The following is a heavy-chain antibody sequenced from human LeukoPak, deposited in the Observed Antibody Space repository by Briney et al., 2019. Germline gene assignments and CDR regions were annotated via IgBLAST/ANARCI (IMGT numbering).Heavy chain of an antibody. D-gene: IGHD3-10*01. J-gene: IGHJ6*02. CDR3: ARVRGSYYSAMDV. CDR2: ISSTGNTI. V-gene: IGHV3-48*03. CDR1: GFTFSNYD. Sequence: PGGSPRLSCAASGFTFSNYDMNWVRQAPGKGLEWVSYISSTGNTIYYADSVKGRFIISRDNAKNSLYLQMNSLRVEDTAVYYCARVRGSYYSAMDVWGQRTTVTVSS.